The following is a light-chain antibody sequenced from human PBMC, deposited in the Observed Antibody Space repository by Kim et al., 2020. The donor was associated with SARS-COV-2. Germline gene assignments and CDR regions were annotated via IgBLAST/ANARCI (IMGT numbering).Light chain of an antibody. V-gene: IGLV1-40*01. CDR2: VNS. Sequence: QRVTISCTGSSSNIGAGYDVNWYQQLPGTAPKLLIYVNSNRPSGVPDRLSGSKSGTSASLAITGLQAEDEADYYCQSYDSSLSVVVFGGGTQLTVL. CDR1: SSNIGAGYD. J-gene: IGLJ2*01. CDR3: QSYDSSLSVVV.